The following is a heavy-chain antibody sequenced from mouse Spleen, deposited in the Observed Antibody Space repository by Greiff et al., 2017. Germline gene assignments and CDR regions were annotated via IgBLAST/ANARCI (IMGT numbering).Heavy chain of an antibody. CDR2: IIPSSGYT. Sequence: QVQLQQSGPDLPKPGASVKLSCKASGYPFTGYCMTWVNQSLGKGLDWIGYIIPSSGYTKYNQKFKDKATLTADKASSTAYMQLSIQTYEDSSVYYCARFTTVVSTDYWGQGTTLTVSS. CDR1: GYPFTGYC. J-gene: IGHJ2*01. D-gene: IGHD1-1*01. CDR3: ARFTTVVSTDY. V-gene: IGHV1-7*01.